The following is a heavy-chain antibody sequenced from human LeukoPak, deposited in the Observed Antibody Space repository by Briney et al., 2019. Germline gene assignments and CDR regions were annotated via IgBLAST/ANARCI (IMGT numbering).Heavy chain of an antibody. D-gene: IGHD6-13*01. Sequence: GGSLRLSCAASGFTFSSHFMNWVRQAPGKGLEWVSSISSSSGYIYYADSGRGRFTISRDNAKNSLYLQMNSLRAEDTAVYYCASTAAVGYFDYWGQGTLVTVSS. CDR3: ASTAAVGYFDY. V-gene: IGHV3-21*01. CDR2: ISSSSGYI. J-gene: IGHJ4*02. CDR1: GFTFSSHF.